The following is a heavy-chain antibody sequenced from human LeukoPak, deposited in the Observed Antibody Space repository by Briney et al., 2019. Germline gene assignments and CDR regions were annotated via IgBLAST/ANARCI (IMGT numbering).Heavy chain of an antibody. V-gene: IGHV4-39*01. CDR1: GGSISSSSYY. Sequence: SETLSLTCTVSGGSISSSSYYWGWIRQPPGKGLEWIGSIYYSGSTYYNPSLKSRVTISVDTSKNQFSLKLSSVTAADTAVYYCARGLYWELLPAYWGQGTLVTVSS. J-gene: IGHJ4*02. CDR3: ARGLYWELLPAY. CDR2: IYYSGST. D-gene: IGHD1-26*01.